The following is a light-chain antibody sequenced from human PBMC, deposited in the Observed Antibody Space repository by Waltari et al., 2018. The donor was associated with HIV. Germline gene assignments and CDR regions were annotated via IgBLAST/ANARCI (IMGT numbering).Light chain of an antibody. Sequence: QSALTPPASVSGSPGQSITISCTGTSSDVGNYNLVSWYQQYPGKAPKLMIYEAVKLPAGVSIRIAASKSCNTASLTISGLQAEDEADYYCCSYGGSSTWVFGGGTKLTVL. CDR3: CSYGGSSTWV. V-gene: IGLV2-23*01. CDR1: SSDVGNYNL. J-gene: IGLJ3*02. CDR2: EAV.